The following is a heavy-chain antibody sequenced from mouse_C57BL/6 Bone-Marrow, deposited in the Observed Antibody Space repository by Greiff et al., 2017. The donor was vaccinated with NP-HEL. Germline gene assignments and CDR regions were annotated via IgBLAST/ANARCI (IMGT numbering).Heavy chain of an antibody. Sequence: VHVKQSGTVLARPGASVKMSCKTSGYTFTSYWMHWVKQRPGQGLEWIGAIYPGNSDTSYNQKFKGKAKLTAVTSASTAYMELSSLTNEDSAVYYCTLYYYGSSLFDYWGQGTTLTVSS. J-gene: IGHJ2*01. CDR2: IYPGNSDT. V-gene: IGHV1-5*01. CDR3: TLYYYGSSLFDY. CDR1: GYTFTSYW. D-gene: IGHD1-1*01.